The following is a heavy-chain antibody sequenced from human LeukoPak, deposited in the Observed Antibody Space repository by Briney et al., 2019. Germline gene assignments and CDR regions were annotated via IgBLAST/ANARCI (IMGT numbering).Heavy chain of an antibody. CDR3: ARIGYCSSTSCYGALYYFDY. D-gene: IGHD2-2*03. J-gene: IGHJ4*02. Sequence: PSETLSLTCAVYGGSFSGYYWSWIRQPPGKGLEWIGNINDSGSTNYNPSLKSRVTISVDTSKNQFSLKLSSVTAADTAVYYCARIGYCSSTSCYGALYYFDYWGQGTLVTVSS. CDR1: GGSFSGYY. CDR2: INDSGST. V-gene: IGHV4-34*01.